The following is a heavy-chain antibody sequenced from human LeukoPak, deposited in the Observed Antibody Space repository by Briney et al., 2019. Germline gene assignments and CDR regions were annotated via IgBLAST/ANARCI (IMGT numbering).Heavy chain of an antibody. CDR2: IKQDGSQT. CDR1: GFTFSDYW. CDR3: ARKGLPDY. Sequence: GGSLRLSCAPSGFTFSDYWMAWVRQAPGKGLEWMANIKQDGSQTYYVDSVKGRFTISRDNAKNSLYLQMNSLRAEDTALYYCARKGLPDYWGQGTLVTVSS. J-gene: IGHJ4*02. V-gene: IGHV3-7*01.